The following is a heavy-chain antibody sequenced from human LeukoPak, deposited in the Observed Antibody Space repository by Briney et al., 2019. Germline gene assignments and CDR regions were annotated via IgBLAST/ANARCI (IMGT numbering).Heavy chain of an antibody. J-gene: IGHJ4*02. CDR1: GGSISGSSYY. D-gene: IGHD3-22*01. CDR3: ARGISITMIVVVIQYYFDY. CDR2: IYYSGST. Sequence: PSETLSLTCTVSGGSISGSSYYWGWIRQPPGKGLEWIGSIYYSGSTYYNPSLKSRVTISVDTSKNQFSLKLSSVTAADTAVYYCARGISITMIVVVIQYYFDYWGQGTLVTVSS. V-gene: IGHV4-39*07.